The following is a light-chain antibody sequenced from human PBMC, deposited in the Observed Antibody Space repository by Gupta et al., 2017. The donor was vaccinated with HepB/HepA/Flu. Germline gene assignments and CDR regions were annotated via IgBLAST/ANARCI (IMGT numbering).Light chain of an antibody. CDR2: AAS. CDR1: QGIRND. V-gene: IGKV1-17*01. Sequence: DIQMTQSPSSLSAAVGDRVTITCRSSQGIRNDLGWYQQKPGKAPKRLIYAASRVESGVPSRFSGGGYGTEFTLTISSRQPEDFAGYYCRQEISSPWTFGQGTXVEI. CDR3: RQEISSPWT. J-gene: IGKJ1*01.